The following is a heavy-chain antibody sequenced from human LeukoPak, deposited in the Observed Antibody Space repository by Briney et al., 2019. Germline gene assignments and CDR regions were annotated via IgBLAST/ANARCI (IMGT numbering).Heavy chain of an antibody. D-gene: IGHD2-21*02. Sequence: SETLSLTCTVSGGSLSNYYWSWIRQPPGKGLEWIGYMYYTGSTYYNPSLKSRVTISVDTSKNQFSLKLRSVTAADTAVYYCASSRPLGSNNDYYTPFDYWGQGTLVTVSA. CDR3: ASSRPLGSNNDYYTPFDY. CDR1: GGSLSNYY. V-gene: IGHV4-59*01. J-gene: IGHJ4*02. CDR2: MYYTGST.